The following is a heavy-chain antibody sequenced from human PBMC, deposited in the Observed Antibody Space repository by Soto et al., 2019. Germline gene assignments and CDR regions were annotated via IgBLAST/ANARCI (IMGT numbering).Heavy chain of an antibody. CDR3: ARVYSVNYLGYFDY. D-gene: IGHD6-13*01. V-gene: IGHV4-31*02. CDR2: TFYTVST. Sequence: LSLXXXVSGGPFSRGCYYWSWIXQXPGKGLECIGYTFYTVSTYYDPTLKSRVTMSVDTSKRQFSLNLSSLTAADTAVYYCARVYSVNYLGYFDYWGQGALVTVSS. J-gene: IGHJ4*02. CDR1: GGPFSRGCYY.